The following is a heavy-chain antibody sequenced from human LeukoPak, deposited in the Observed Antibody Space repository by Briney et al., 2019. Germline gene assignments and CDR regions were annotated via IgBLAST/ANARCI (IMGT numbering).Heavy chain of an antibody. CDR1: GGSFSGYY. J-gene: IGHJ3*02. Sequence: SETLSLTRAVYGGSFSGYYWSWIRQPPGKGLEWIGEINHSGSTNYNPSLKSRVTISVDTSKNQFSLKLSSVTAADTAVYYCARYILTHDAFDIWGQGTMVTVSS. CDR2: INHSGST. D-gene: IGHD3-9*01. V-gene: IGHV4-34*01. CDR3: ARYILTHDAFDI.